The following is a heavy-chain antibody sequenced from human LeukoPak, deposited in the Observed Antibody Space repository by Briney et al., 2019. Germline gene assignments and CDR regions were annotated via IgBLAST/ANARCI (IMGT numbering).Heavy chain of an antibody. CDR3: ASPTLPGYSRED. Sequence: GGSLRLSCAASGFTFSSYAMSWVRQAPGKGLEGVSASSGSGGSTYYADSVKGRFTISRDNSKNTLYLQMNSLRAEDTAVYYCASPTLPGYSREDWGQGTLVTVSS. D-gene: IGHD6-13*01. CDR1: GFTFSSYA. V-gene: IGHV3-23*01. CDR2: SSGSGGST. J-gene: IGHJ1*01.